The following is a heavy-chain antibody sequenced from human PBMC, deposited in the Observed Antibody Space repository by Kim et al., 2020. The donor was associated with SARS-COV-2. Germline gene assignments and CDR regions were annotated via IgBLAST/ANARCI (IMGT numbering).Heavy chain of an antibody. V-gene: IGHV3-21*01. CDR3: TRSDYYDSGSYYNFYN. Sequence: SLKGRFTISRDNAQHSLYLQMNSLSAEDTAVYFCTRSDYYDSGSYYNFYNWGQGTLVTVSS. D-gene: IGHD3-10*01. J-gene: IGHJ4*02.